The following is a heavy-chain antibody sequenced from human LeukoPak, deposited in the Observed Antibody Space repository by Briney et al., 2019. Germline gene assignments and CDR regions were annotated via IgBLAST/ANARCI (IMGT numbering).Heavy chain of an antibody. J-gene: IGHJ4*02. CDR2: INTDGSIT. Sequence: GGSLRLSCAASGFTFSDYWIHWVRQAPGKGLVWVSRINTDGSITNYADSVKGRFSISRDNAESTLYLQMSSLRAEDTAVYYCARDRGPRTGFMVREAYDYWGQGTLVTVSS. CDR3: ARDRGPRTGFMVREAYDY. V-gene: IGHV3-74*01. CDR1: GFTFSDYW. D-gene: IGHD3-10*01.